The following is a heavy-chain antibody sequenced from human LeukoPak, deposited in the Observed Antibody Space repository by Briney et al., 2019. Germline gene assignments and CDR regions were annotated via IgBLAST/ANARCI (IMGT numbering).Heavy chain of an antibody. CDR1: GFTFTDYG. D-gene: IGHD6-13*01. Sequence: GGSLRLSCAASGFTFTDYGMHWVRQAPGKGLEWVAVIWYDGSNKYYADSVKGRFSISRDNSKNTLYLQMNSLRAEDSAVYYCARGGIDSSSWFYFGYWGQGTLVTVSS. J-gene: IGHJ4*02. V-gene: IGHV3-33*01. CDR3: ARGGIDSSSWFYFGY. CDR2: IWYDGSNK.